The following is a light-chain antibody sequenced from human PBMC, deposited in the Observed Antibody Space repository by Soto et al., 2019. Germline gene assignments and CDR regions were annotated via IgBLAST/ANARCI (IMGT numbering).Light chain of an antibody. CDR1: SSDVGAFNF. CDR3: TSHTTTSPPVL. J-gene: IGLJ2*01. CDR2: DVR. Sequence: QSVLTQPASVSGSPGQSITISCTGTSSDVGAFNFVSWYQQHPGKAPKLMIYDVRHRPSGVSDRFSGSKSGNTASLTIYGLQAEDEADYYCTSHTTTSPPVLFGGGTKPTV. V-gene: IGLV2-14*03.